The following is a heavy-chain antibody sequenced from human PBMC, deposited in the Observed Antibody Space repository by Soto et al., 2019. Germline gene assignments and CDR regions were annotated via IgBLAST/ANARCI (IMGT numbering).Heavy chain of an antibody. V-gene: IGHV3-11*01. Sequence: GGSLRLSCAASGFTFSDYYMSWIRQAPGKGLECVSYISSSGNTIYYADSVKGRFTISRDNSKNSLYLQMNSLRAEDTAVYYCARDLGFCNSTSCYVAAFDIWGQGTMVTVSS. D-gene: IGHD2-2*01. CDR3: ARDLGFCNSTSCYVAAFDI. CDR1: GFTFSDYY. J-gene: IGHJ3*02. CDR2: ISSSGNTI.